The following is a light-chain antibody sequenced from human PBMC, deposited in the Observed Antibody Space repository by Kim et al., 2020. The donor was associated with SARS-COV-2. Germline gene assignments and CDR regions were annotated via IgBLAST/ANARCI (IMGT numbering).Light chain of an antibody. CDR2: DAS. CDR3: QQYDNLPSLT. CDR1: QDISNY. V-gene: IGKV1-33*01. Sequence: AVGDRVTITCQASQDISNYLNWYQQKPGKAPKLLIYDASNLETGVPSRFSGSGSGTDFTFTISSLQPEDIATYYCQQYDNLPSLTFGGGTKVDIK. J-gene: IGKJ4*01.